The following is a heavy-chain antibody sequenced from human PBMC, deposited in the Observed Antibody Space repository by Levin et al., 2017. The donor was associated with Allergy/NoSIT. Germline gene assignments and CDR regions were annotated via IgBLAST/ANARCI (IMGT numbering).Heavy chain of an antibody. V-gene: IGHV4-31*03. J-gene: IGHJ4*02. CDR2: IYYSGST. CDR1: GGSISSGGYY. D-gene: IGHD3-22*01. Sequence: SETLSLTCTVSGGSISSGGYYWSWIRQHPGKGLEWIGYIYYSGSTYYNPSLKSRVTISVDTSKNQFSLKLSSVTAADTAVYYCARHRYDSSGYPPITHFDYWGQGTLVTVSS. CDR3: ARHRYDSSGYPPITHFDY.